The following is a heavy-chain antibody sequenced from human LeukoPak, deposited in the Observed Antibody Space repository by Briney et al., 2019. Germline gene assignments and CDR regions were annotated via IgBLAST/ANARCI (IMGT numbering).Heavy chain of an antibody. CDR1: GYSISSGSYY. J-gene: IGHJ4*02. CDR2: IYASEST. V-gene: IGHV4-61*02. Sequence: SETLSLTCTVSGYSISSGSYYWSWIRQPAGKGLEYIGRIYASESTNYNPSLKSRVTISADTSKNQFSLKLSSVTAADTAVYYCARGGDYFDYWGQGTLVTVSS. CDR3: ARGGDYFDY. D-gene: IGHD4-17*01.